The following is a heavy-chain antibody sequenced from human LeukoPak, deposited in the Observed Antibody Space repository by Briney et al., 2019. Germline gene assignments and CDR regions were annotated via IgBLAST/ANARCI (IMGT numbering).Heavy chain of an antibody. Sequence: PSETLSLTCTVSGGSISSSSYYWGRIRQPPGKGLEWIGSIYYSGSTYYNPSLKSRVTISVDTSKNQFSLKLSSVTAADTAVYYCARVEVGATAGGHYYGMDVWGQGTTVTVSS. J-gene: IGHJ6*02. V-gene: IGHV4-39*07. CDR2: IYYSGST. D-gene: IGHD1-26*01. CDR1: GGSISSSSYY. CDR3: ARVEVGATAGGHYYGMDV.